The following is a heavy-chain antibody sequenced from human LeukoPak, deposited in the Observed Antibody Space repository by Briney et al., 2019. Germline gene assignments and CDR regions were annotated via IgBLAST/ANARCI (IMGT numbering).Heavy chain of an antibody. CDR3: VRDPRGDGSSTFGY. J-gene: IGHJ4*02. CDR1: GFIFTSHW. D-gene: IGHD1-26*01. Sequence: PGGSLRLSCAASGFIFTSHWMFWVRQVPGKGLVWVSRINGDGSRREYADSVKGRFTISRDNAKNTLYLQMNNLSAEDTGLYYCVRDPRGDGSSTFGYWGQGTLVTVSS. CDR2: INGDGSRR. V-gene: IGHV3-74*01.